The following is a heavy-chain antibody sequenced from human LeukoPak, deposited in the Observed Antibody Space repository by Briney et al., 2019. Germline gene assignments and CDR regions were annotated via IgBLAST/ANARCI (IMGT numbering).Heavy chain of an antibody. J-gene: IGHJ4*02. Sequence: SETLSLTCTVSGGSISSYYWSWIRQPPGKGLEWIGYIYYSGSTNYNPSLKSRVTISVDTSKNQFSLKLSSVTAADTAVYYCARSPAAGTFIFDYWGQGTLVTVS. CDR1: GGSISSYY. D-gene: IGHD6-13*01. CDR2: IYYSGST. CDR3: ARSPAAGTFIFDY. V-gene: IGHV4-59*08.